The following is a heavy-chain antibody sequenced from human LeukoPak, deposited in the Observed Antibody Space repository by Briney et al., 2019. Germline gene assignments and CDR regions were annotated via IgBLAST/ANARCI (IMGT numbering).Heavy chain of an antibody. D-gene: IGHD6-13*01. CDR1: GFIFTSYG. CDR2: ISSNGNNE. V-gene: IGHV3-30*19. CDR3: TRIKYSTSWSGDY. J-gene: IGHJ4*02. Sequence: GGSLRLSCVASGFIFTSYGMHWVRQAPGKGLQWIALISSNGNNERYADSVKGRFSISRDNSKNTMYLRMNSLRAEDTAIYYCTRIKYSTSWSGDYWGQGALVTVSS.